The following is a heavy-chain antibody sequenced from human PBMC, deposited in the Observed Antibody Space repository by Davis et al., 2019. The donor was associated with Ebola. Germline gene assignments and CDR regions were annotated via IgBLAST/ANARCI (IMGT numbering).Heavy chain of an antibody. CDR3: VTENWYRFES. J-gene: IGHJ4*02. CDR1: GFPFSFYF. V-gene: IGHV3-72*01. Sequence: GESLKISCAVSGFPFSFYFMDWVRLTPGKGLEWVGLSRNKENRYSTEYAASVRGRFTIASDDSKESLYLQMNSLRTEDTAVYYCVTENWYRFESWGQGTLVTVSS. CDR2: SRNKENRYST. D-gene: IGHD1/OR15-1a*01.